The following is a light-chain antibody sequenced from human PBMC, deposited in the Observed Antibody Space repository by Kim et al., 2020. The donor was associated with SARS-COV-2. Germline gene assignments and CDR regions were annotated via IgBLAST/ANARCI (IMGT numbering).Light chain of an antibody. CDR3: HQYANSPRT. CDR2: DAS. V-gene: IGKV3-20*01. CDR1: QSVGRNY. J-gene: IGKJ1*01. Sequence: EIVLTQSPGTLSLSPGEGATLSCRASQSVGRNYLAWYQQKPGRAPRLLIYDASTRATDIPDRFSGSGSGTDFTLTISRLEPEDFAVYYCHQYANSPRTFGRGTKVDIK.